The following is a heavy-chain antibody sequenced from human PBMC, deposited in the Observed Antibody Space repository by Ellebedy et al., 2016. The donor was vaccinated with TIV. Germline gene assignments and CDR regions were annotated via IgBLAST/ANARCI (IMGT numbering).Heavy chain of an antibody. V-gene: IGHV5-10-1*01. CDR1: GYSFASQW. J-gene: IGHJ3*02. CDR3: ARLVFRTTRNRGDVFDI. CDR2: IDPGDSYI. D-gene: IGHD2/OR15-2a*01. Sequence: GESLKISCQGSGYSFASQWISWVRQVPGKGLEWMGRIDPGDSYINYSPPFQGHVTFSTDKSISTAYLQWGSLKASDTAMNYCARLVFRTTRNRGDVFDIWGQGTMVTVSS.